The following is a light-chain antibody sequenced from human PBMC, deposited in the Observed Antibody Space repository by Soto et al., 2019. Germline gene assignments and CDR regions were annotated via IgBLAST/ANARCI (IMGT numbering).Light chain of an antibody. J-gene: IGLJ3*02. CDR2: EVS. V-gene: IGLV2-23*02. Sequence: QSALTQPPSLSGSPGQSITISCTGSSSDVGSYNHVSWYRQYPGKELKVMIYEVSKRPSGVSDRFSASKSGITASLTVSGLQAEDEADYYCCSFASNSTLVFGGGTKLTVL. CDR1: SSDVGSYNH. CDR3: CSFASNSTLV.